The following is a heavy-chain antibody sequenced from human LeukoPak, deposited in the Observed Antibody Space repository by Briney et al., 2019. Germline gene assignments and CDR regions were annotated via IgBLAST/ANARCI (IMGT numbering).Heavy chain of an antibody. CDR1: GFTFSDYY. V-gene: IGHV3-11*01. D-gene: IGHD5-12*01. Sequence: GGSLRLSCAASGFTFSDYYMSWIRQAPGKGLEWVSYISSSGSTIYYADSVKGRFTISRDNAKNSLYLQMNSLRAEDTAVYYCAREDIAATIAHFSYGMDVWGQGTTVTVSS. CDR2: ISSSGSTI. CDR3: AREDIAATIAHFSYGMDV. J-gene: IGHJ6*02.